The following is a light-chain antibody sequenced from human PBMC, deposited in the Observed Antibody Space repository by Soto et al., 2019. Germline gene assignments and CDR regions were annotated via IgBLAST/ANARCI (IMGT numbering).Light chain of an antibody. J-gene: IGLJ1*01. CDR1: SSNIGAGYE. V-gene: IGLV1-40*01. Sequence: QSVLTQPPSVSGAPGRRVTISCTGSSSNIGAGYEVNWYQHLPGAAPKLLIYGNTNRPSGVPDRFSGSKSGTSASLAITGLQAEDEADYYCQSYDSSLSALYVFGTGTKLTVL. CDR3: QSYDSSLSALYV. CDR2: GNT.